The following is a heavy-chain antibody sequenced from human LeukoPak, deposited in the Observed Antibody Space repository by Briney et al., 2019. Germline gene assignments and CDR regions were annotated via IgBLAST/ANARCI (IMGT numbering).Heavy chain of an antibody. J-gene: IGHJ4*02. CDR1: GGSISSYY. CDR2: IYYSGST. V-gene: IGHV4-59*01. D-gene: IGHD3-9*01. CDR3: ARGSVLRYFDC. Sequence: SETLSLTCTVSGGSISSYYWIWIRQPPGKGLEWIGYIYYSGSTNYNPSLKSRVTISVDTSKNQLSLKLSSVTAADTAVYYCARGSVLRYFDCWGQGTLVTVSS.